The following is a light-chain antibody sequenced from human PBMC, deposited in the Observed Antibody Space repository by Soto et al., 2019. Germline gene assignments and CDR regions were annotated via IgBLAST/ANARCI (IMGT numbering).Light chain of an antibody. CDR1: QSIRSW. V-gene: IGKV1-5*03. J-gene: IGKJ1*01. CDR3: QQYNTYPLT. Sequence: DIQMTQSPSTLSASVGDRVTITCLASQSIRSWLAWYQQKPGKAPKLLIYKASSLQSGVPSRFSGSGSETEFTLNISSLQPDDFATYFCQQYNTYPLTFGQVTKVEIK. CDR2: KAS.